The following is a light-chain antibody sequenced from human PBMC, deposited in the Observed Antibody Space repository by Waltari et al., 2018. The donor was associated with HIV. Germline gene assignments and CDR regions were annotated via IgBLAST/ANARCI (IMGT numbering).Light chain of an antibody. V-gene: IGKV3-20*01. CDR1: QSVSSSY. CDR3: QKYGSSPRT. J-gene: IGKJ1*01. Sequence: IVFTQSPGTLSLSPGERAPLSCRASQSVSSSYLAWLQQKPGQAPRLRIYGASSRATGIPDRFSGSGSGTDFTLTISRLEPEDFAAYYGQKYGSSPRTFGQGTKVEIK. CDR2: GAS.